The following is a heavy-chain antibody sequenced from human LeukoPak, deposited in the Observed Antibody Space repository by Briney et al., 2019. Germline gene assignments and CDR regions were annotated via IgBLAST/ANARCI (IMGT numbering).Heavy chain of an antibody. CDR1: GGTFSSYA. CDR3: AGPLVGATTPNYYYMDV. V-gene: IGHV1-69*05. CDR2: IIPIFGTA. D-gene: IGHD1-26*01. Sequence: ASVKVSCKASGGTFSSYAISWVRQAPGQGLEWMGRIIPIFGTANYAQKFQGRVTITTDESTSTAYMELSSLRSEDTAVYYCAGPLVGATTPNYYYMDVWGKGTTVTVSS. J-gene: IGHJ6*03.